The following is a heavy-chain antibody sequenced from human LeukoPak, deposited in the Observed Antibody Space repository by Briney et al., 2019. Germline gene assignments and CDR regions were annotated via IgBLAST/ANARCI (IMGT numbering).Heavy chain of an antibody. J-gene: IGHJ4*02. CDR3: ARRRITIFGLVNPYFHY. CDR1: RGSMRSHY. CDR2: IDNSGST. V-gene: IGHV4-59*11. D-gene: IGHD3-3*01. Sequence: KTSETLSLTCTGSRGSMRSHYWIWIWQPPGKGLEWIGYIDNSGSTNSNPSLKSRVTISVDTFNNQFSLKLSSVTAADTAVYFCARRRITIFGLVNPYFHYWGQGTLVTVSS.